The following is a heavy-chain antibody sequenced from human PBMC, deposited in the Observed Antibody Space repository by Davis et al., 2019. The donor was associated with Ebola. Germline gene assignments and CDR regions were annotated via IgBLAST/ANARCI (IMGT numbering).Heavy chain of an antibody. CDR2: IWYDGSNK. J-gene: IGHJ6*03. V-gene: IGHV3-33*01. CDR1: GFTFSSYG. CDR3: ARDRWIRGSYMDV. D-gene: IGHD5-18*01. Sequence: GGSLRLSCAASGFTFSSYGMHWVRQAPGKGLEWVAVIWYDGSNKYYADSVKGRFTISRDNSKNTLYLQMNSLRAEDTAVYYCARDRWIRGSYMDVWGKGTTVTVSS.